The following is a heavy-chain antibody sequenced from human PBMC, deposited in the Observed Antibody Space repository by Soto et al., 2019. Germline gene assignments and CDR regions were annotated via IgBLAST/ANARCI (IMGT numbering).Heavy chain of an antibody. CDR3: ARGNYYYDSSGGLGDAFDI. CDR2: IYHSGST. Sequence: SETLSLTCAVSGGSISSGGYSWSWIRQPPGKGLEWIGYIYHSGSTYYNPSLKSRVTISVDRSKNQFSLKLSSVTAADTAVYYCARGNYYYDSSGGLGDAFDIWGQGTMVTVSS. D-gene: IGHD3-22*01. CDR1: GGSISSGGYS. V-gene: IGHV4-30-2*01. J-gene: IGHJ3*02.